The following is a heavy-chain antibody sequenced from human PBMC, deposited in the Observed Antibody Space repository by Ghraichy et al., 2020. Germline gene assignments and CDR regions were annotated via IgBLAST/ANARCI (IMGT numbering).Heavy chain of an antibody. Sequence: LSLTCAASGFTFSSYAMSWVRQAPGKGLEWVSAISGSGGSTYYADSVKGRFTISRDNSENTLYLQMNSLRAEDTAVYYCAKAAQYQLLYPYLRVGMDVWGQGTTVTVSS. V-gene: IGHV3-23*01. CDR3: AKAAQYQLLYPYLRVGMDV. J-gene: IGHJ6*02. D-gene: IGHD2-2*02. CDR2: ISGSGGST. CDR1: GFTFSSYA.